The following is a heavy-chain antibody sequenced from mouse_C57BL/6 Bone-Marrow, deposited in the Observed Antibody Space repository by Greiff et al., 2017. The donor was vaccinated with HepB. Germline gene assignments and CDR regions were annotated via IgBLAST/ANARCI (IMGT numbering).Heavy chain of an antibody. CDR3: SPEGY. CDR1: YTFTDYYM. Sequence: LVESGPELVKPGASVKMSCKASGYTFTDYYMHWVKQKPGQGLEWIGEIYPGSGNTYYNEKFKGKATLTADTSSSTAYMQLSSLTSEDSAVYFCASPEGYWGQGTSVTVTS. J-gene: IGHJ4*01. V-gene: IGHV1-83*01. CDR2: YPGSGNTY.